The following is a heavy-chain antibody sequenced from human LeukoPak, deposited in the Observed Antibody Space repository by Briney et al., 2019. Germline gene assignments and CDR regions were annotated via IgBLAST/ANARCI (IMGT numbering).Heavy chain of an antibody. Sequence: QSGGSLRLSCAASGFTFSSSAMSWVRQAPGKGLEWVSAISNNGGYTYYADSVQGRFTISRDNSKSTLCLQMYSLRAEDTAVYYCAKQLGYCSDGSCYFPYWGQGTLVTVPS. V-gene: IGHV3-23*01. CDR3: AKQLGYCSDGSCYFPY. CDR1: GFTFSSSA. CDR2: ISNNGGYT. D-gene: IGHD2-15*01. J-gene: IGHJ4*02.